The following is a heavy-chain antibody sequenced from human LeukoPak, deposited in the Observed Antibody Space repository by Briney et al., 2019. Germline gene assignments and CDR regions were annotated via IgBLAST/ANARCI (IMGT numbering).Heavy chain of an antibody. Sequence: PGGSLRLSCAASGFTFINYAMSWVRQAPGKGLEWVSAISGSGGSTYYADSVKGRFTISRDNSKNTLYLQMNSLRAEDTAVYYCAKYDYVWGSYRGFDYWGQGTLVTVSS. V-gene: IGHV3-23*01. CDR2: ISGSGGST. J-gene: IGHJ4*02. D-gene: IGHD3-16*02. CDR1: GFTFINYA. CDR3: AKYDYVWGSYRGFDY.